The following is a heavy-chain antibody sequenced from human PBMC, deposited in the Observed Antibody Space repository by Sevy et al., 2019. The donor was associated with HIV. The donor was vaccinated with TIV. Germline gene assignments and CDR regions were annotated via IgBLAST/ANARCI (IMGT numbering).Heavy chain of an antibody. Sequence: ASVNVSCKASGYTFTSSYMNWVRQAPGQGLEWMGIINPNSGSTTYAQKFQGRVTMTRDTSSSTVYMGLSSLRSEDMAVYYCARSLLGYSDSYYGGYYFDYWGQGTLVTVSS. CDR3: ARSLLGYSDSYYGGYYFDY. V-gene: IGHV1-46*01. CDR2: INPNSGST. J-gene: IGHJ4*02. CDR1: GYTFTSSY. D-gene: IGHD1-26*01.